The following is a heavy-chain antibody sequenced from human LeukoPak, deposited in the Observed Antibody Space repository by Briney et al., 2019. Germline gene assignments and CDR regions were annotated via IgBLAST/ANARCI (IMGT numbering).Heavy chain of an antibody. CDR3: ARATGLLWSDPLDY. CDR2: IIPIFGTA. V-gene: IGHV1-69*05. CDR1: GGTFSSYA. Sequence: SVKVSCKASGGTFSSYAISWVQQAPGQGLEWMGGIIPIFGTANYAQKFQGRVTITTDESTSTAYMELSRLRSDDTAVYYCARATGLLWSDPLDYWGQGTLVTVSS. J-gene: IGHJ4*02. D-gene: IGHD3-10*01.